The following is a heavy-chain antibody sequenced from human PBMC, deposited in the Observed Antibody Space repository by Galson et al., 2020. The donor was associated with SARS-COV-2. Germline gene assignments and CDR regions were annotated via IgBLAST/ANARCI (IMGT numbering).Heavy chain of an antibody. V-gene: IGHV3-30*18. CDR1: GFTFNNYG. CDR2: ISYEGSYT. CDR3: VKDPTVFLLTDCSRDCYLK. Sequence: GESLKISCAASGFTFNNYGMHWVRPAPGKALEWVAVISYEGSYTDYADAVKGRFTVSRDSSKNTLYLQMNSLRVEDTAVYYCVKDPTVFLLTDCSRDCYLKWGQGTLVTVSS. J-gene: IGHJ4*02. D-gene: IGHD2-21*02.